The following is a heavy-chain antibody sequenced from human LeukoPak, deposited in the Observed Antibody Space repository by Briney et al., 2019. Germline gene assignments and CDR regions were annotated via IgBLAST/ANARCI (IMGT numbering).Heavy chain of an antibody. J-gene: IGHJ3*02. CDR2: IRYDGDIK. CDR1: GFTFSRYA. V-gene: IGHV3-30*02. Sequence: GGSLRLSCAASGFTFSRYAMHWVRQAPGKGLEWVAFIRYDGDIKYYAHSVKGRFTISRDNSKGTLYLQMNSLRAEDTAVYYCAKHHQPTVTYDAFHIWGQGTMVTVSS. CDR3: AKHHQPTVTYDAFHI. D-gene: IGHD4-17*01.